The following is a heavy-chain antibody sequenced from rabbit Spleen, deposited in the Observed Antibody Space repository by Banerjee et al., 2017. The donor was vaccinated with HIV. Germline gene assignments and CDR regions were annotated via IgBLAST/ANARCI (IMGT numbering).Heavy chain of an antibody. J-gene: IGHJ4*01. CDR1: GFSFSSGYW. CDR2: IYPDYGSS. V-gene: IGHV1S45*01. D-gene: IGHD8-1*01. CDR3: AREGTGGSYFAL. Sequence: QEQLEESGGDLVKPEGSLTLTCTASGFSFSSGYWLCWVRQAPGKGLEWIAYIYPDYGSSEHASWVNGRFTISFDNAQNTVFLQMTSLTAADTATYFCAREGTGGSYFALSGPGTLVSVS.